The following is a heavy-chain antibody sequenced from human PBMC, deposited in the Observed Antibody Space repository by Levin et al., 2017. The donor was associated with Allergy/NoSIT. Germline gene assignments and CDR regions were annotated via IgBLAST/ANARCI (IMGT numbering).Heavy chain of an antibody. CDR2: ISYDGSNK. V-gene: IGHV3-30-3*01. Sequence: GGSLRLSCAASGFTFSSYAMHWVRQAPGKGLEWVAVISYDGSNKYYADSVKGRFTISRDNSKNTLYLQMNSLRAEDTAVYYCARGVLDPLDYWGQGTLVTVSS. CDR1: GFTFSSYA. CDR3: ARGVLDPLDY. D-gene: IGHD4/OR15-4a*01. J-gene: IGHJ4*02.